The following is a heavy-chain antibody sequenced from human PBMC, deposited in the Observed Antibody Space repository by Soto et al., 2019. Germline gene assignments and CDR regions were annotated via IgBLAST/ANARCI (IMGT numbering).Heavy chain of an antibody. J-gene: IGHJ3*02. CDR3: ARDLRYCSSTSCSDAFDI. Sequence: TSETLSLTCTVSGGSISSYYWSWIRQPPGKGLEWIGYIYYSGSTNYNPSLKSRVTISVDTSKNQFSLKLSSVTAADTAVYYCARDLRYCSSTSCSDAFDIWGQGTMVTVSS. CDR1: GGSISSYY. V-gene: IGHV4-59*01. CDR2: IYYSGST. D-gene: IGHD2-2*01.